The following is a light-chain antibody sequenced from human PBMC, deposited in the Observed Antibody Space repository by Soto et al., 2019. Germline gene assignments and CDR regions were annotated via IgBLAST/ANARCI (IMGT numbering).Light chain of an antibody. V-gene: IGKV3-15*01. CDR3: QQYNNWPPTWT. J-gene: IGKJ1*01. CDR2: GVS. CDR1: QSVSNN. Sequence: EIVMTQSPATLSVSPGESATLSCMASQSVSNNLAWYQQKPGQTPRLLIYGVSTRATGFPARFSGSGSGTEFTLTISSLQSEDFAVYYCQQYNNWPPTWTFGQGTTVDIK.